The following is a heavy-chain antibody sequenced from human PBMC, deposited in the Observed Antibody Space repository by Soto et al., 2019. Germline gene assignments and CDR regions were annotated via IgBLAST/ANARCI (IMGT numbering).Heavy chain of an antibody. CDR2: AKSRARGFAT. J-gene: IGHJ2*01. CDR3: ASPKLAVDALRDRYFDL. Sequence: EVQLVESGGGLVQPGVSLRLSCAASGFTFRDRFMDWVRQAPGKGLEWIGRAKSRARGFATQYADSVKGRFTVSRDESTSSFYLQMNTLNAGDTAVYYCASPKLAVDALRDRYFDLWGRGTLVTVSS. D-gene: IGHD2-15*01. V-gene: IGHV3-72*01. CDR1: GFTFRDRF.